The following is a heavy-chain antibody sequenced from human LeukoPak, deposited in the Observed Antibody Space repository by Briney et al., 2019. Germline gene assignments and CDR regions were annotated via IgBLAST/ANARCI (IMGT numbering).Heavy chain of an antibody. J-gene: IGHJ6*03. Sequence: GGSLRLSCAASGFTFSSYSMNWVRQAPGKGLEWVSSISSSSSYIYYADSVKGRFTISRDNAKNSLYLQMNSLRAEDTAVYYCAREGGIAARPRNYYYYMDVWGKGTTVTVSS. CDR3: AREGGIAARPRNYYYYMDV. D-gene: IGHD6-6*01. CDR1: GFTFSSYS. V-gene: IGHV3-21*04. CDR2: ISSSSSYI.